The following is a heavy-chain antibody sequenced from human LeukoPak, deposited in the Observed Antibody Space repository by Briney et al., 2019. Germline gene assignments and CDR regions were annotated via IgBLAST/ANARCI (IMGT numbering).Heavy chain of an antibody. CDR3: ARQRGNILTGYYMPRGFDY. CDR1: GFTFSSYE. V-gene: IGHV3-48*03. CDR2: ISSSGSTI. J-gene: IGHJ4*02. D-gene: IGHD3-9*01. Sequence: GGSLRLSCAASGFTFSSYEMTWVRQAPGKGLEWVSYISSSGSTIYYADSVKGRFTISRDNAKNSLYLQMNSLRAEDTAVYYCARQRGNILTGYYMPRGFDYWGQGTLVTVSS.